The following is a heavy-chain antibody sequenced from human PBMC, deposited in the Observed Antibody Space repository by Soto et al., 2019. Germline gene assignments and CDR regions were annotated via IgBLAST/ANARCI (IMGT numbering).Heavy chain of an antibody. V-gene: IGHV1-69*06. J-gene: IGHJ4*02. Sequence: QVQLVQSGAEVKKPGSSVRVSCKVSGGTFGSHTFTWVRQAPGQGLEWMGEIIPVFNAANYAQRFQDRVTIAEDRSATTVYLELSRLTSADTATYYCERIETLTYHNDRGTERAFWGEGTLVMVSS. CDR1: GGTFGSHT. D-gene: IGHD3-22*01. CDR3: ERIETLTYHNDRGTERAF. CDR2: IIPVFNAA.